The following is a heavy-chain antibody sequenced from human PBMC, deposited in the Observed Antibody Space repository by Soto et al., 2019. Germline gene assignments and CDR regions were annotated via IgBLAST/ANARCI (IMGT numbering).Heavy chain of an antibody. CDR2: IKSKADGGTT. Sequence: EVQLVESGGGLVKPGESLRLSCAVSGFTFSDAWMNWVRQAPGKGLEWVGRIKSKADGGTTDYAAPVKGRLTISRDDSKNTVYLQMDSLQTEDTAVYSCATRNPPYSAGLFDYWGQGALVTVSS. CDR3: ATRNPPYSAGLFDY. D-gene: IGHD4-4*01. CDR1: GFTFSDAW. J-gene: IGHJ4*02. V-gene: IGHV3-15*07.